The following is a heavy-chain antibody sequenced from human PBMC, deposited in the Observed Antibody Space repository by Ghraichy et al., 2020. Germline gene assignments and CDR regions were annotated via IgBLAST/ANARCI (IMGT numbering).Heavy chain of an antibody. D-gene: IGHD3-10*01. CDR1: GFTFSSYS. CDR3: ARTIRITMVRGVINPNFGYDY. J-gene: IGHJ4*02. Sequence: GSLRLSCAASGFTFSSYSMNWVRQAPGKGLEWVSYISSSSSTIYYADSVKGRFTISRDNAKNSLYLQMNSLRAEDTAVYYCARTIRITMVRGVINPNFGYDYWGQGTLVTVSS. CDR2: ISSSSSTI. V-gene: IGHV3-48*04.